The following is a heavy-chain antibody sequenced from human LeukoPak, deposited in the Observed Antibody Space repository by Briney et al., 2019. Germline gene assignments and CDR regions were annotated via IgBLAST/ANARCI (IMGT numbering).Heavy chain of an antibody. CDR2: ISYDGSNK. CDR3: ARDGFDY. CDR1: GFTFSSYA. Sequence: GRSLRLSCAASGFTFSSYAMHWVRQAPGKGLEWVAVISYDGSNKYYADSVKGRFTISRDASKNTLYLQMNSLRAEDTAVYYCARDGFDYWGQGTLVTVSS. J-gene: IGHJ4*02. V-gene: IGHV3-30*04.